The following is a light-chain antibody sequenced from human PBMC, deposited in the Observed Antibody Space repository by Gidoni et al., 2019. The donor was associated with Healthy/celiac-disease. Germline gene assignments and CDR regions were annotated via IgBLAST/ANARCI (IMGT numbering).Light chain of an antibody. CDR3: QQNDNTRYT. Sequence: DIQLTQSPSSLSASVGDRVTITCRASQSISNYLNWYQQKPGKAPKLLIYAASILQSGVPSRFSGSGSGTDFTLTISSLQPEDIATYYCQQNDNTRYTFGQGTKLEIK. J-gene: IGKJ2*01. V-gene: IGKV1-39*01. CDR1: QSISNY. CDR2: AAS.